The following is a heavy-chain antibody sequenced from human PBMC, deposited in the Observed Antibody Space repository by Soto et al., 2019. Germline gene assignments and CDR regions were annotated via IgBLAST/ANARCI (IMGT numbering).Heavy chain of an antibody. CDR1: GFTFSDYY. Sequence: GGSLRLSCAASGFTFSDYYMSWIRQAPGKGLEWVSYISNSGRTIYYADSVKGRFTISRDNSKDTLSLQMNSLRAEDTAVYYCARDSTVVVITTSWFDPWGQGTLVTVSS. D-gene: IGHD3-22*01. V-gene: IGHV3-11*04. CDR3: ARDSTVVVITTSWFDP. J-gene: IGHJ5*02. CDR2: ISNSGRTI.